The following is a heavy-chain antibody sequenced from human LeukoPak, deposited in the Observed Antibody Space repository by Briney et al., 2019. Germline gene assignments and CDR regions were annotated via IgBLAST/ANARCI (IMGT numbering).Heavy chain of an antibody. CDR2: IIPIFGTA. J-gene: IGHJ4*02. Sequence: GASVKVSCKASGGTFSSYAISWVRQAPGQGLEWMGGIIPIFGTANYAQKFQGRVTMTRNTSISTAYMELSSLRSEDTAVYYCARGVLGHSSYYFDYWGQGTLVTVSS. CDR3: ARGVLGHSSYYFDY. D-gene: IGHD2-8*02. CDR1: GGTFSSYA. V-gene: IGHV1-69*05.